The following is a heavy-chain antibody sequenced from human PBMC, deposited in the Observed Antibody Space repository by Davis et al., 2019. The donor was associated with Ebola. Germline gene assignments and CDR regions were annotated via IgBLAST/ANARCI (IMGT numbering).Heavy chain of an antibody. D-gene: IGHD1-1*01. CDR3: ARRRTYRYYYYGMDV. Sequence: SETLSLTCSVSGGSISSSTYYWGWIRQPPGKGLEWIGNLYYSGSTHYNPSLKSRVTISVDTSKNQFSLKLRSVTAADTAVYYCARRRTYRYYYYGMDVWGQGTTVTVSS. CDR1: GGSISSSTYY. CDR2: LYYSGST. J-gene: IGHJ6*02. V-gene: IGHV4-39*01.